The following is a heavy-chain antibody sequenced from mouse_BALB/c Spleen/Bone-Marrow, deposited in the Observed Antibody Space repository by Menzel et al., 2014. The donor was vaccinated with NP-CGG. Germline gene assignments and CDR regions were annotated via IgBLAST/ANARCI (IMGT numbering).Heavy chain of an antibody. CDR2: ISNGSSPI. CDR1: GFTFSSFG. J-gene: IGHJ4*01. V-gene: IGHV5-17*02. CDR3: ARKGAMITHYYAMDY. D-gene: IGHD2-4*01. Sequence: DVMLVESGGGLVQPGGSRKLSCAAPGFTFSSFGMHWVRQAPEKGLEWVAYISNGSSPIYYADTVKGRFTISRDNPKNTLFLQMTSLRSEDTAMYYCARKGAMITHYYAMDYWGQGTSVTVSS.